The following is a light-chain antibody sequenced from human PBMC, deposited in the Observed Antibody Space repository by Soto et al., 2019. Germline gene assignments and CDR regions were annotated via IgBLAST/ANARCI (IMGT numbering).Light chain of an antibody. CDR3: LQHGNVPRT. CDR1: QSINRSY. V-gene: IGKV3-20*01. CDR2: GAS. J-gene: IGKJ1*01. Sequence: EIVLTQSPGTLSLSPGERAALSCRASQSINRSYLAWYRHKPGQPPRLLIDGASTRATGTPDRFSGSGSGTVFPLTISRLEPDDFAVYYCLQHGNVPRTFGHGNKV.